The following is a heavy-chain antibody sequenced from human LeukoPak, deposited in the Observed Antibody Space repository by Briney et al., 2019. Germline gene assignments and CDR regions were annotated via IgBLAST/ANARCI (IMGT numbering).Heavy chain of an antibody. J-gene: IGHJ4*02. Sequence: GGSLRLSCTASGFTFGDYAMSWVRQAPGKGLEWVGFIRSKAYGGTTEYAASVKGRFTISRDDSKSIAYLQMNSLKTEGTAVYYCTRIPYSSSWYYNFDYWGQGTLVTVSS. CDR2: IRSKAYGGTT. CDR1: GFTFGDYA. CDR3: TRIPYSSSWYYNFDY. V-gene: IGHV3-49*04. D-gene: IGHD6-13*01.